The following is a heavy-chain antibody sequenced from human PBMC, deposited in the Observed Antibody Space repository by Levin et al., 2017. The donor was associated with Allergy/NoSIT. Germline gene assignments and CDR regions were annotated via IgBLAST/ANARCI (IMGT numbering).Heavy chain of an antibody. CDR3: AREVGRSGYFDY. J-gene: IGHJ4*02. CDR1: GDSIRSSNHY. V-gene: IGHV4-39*07. CDR2: IYYSGIA. Sequence: RSQTLSLTCTVSGDSIRSSNHYWGWIRQPPGKGLEWIGCIYYSGIADYSPSLKSRVTFSVDTSKNQFSLKLTSVTAADTAVYYCAREVGRSGYFDYWGQGTLATVSS. D-gene: IGHD2-15*01.